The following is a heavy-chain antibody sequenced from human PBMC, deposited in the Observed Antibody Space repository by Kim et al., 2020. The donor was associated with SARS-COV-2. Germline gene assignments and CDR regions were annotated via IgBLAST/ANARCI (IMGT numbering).Heavy chain of an antibody. Sequence: GGSLRLSCAASGFTFSSYDMHWVRQAPGKGLEWVAVISYNGSTKYYADSVTGRFTISRANTKHSLYLQMNILTAEDTAFYYCAKAISLPPAMDRSFDF. CDR3: AKAISLPPAMDRSFDF. V-gene: IGHV3-30*18. D-gene: IGHD2-15*01. CDR1: GFTFSSYD. CDR2: ISYNGSTK. J-gene: IGHJ2*01.